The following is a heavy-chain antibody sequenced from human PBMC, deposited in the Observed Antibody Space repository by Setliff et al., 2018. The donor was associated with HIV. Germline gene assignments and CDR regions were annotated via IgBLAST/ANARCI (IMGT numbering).Heavy chain of an antibody. Sequence: GASVKVSCKASGYTFTGHDIHWVRQAPGQGLEWMGWINRNSGGTNAAQRFQDRVTVTRDTSISTAYMELSRLTSDDTALYYCAREGFGNTGDLGMAVLDCWGQGTLVTVSS. J-gene: IGHJ4*02. CDR3: AREGFGNTGDLGMAVLDC. V-gene: IGHV1-2*02. CDR1: GYTFTGHD. CDR2: INRNSGGT. D-gene: IGHD3-16*01.